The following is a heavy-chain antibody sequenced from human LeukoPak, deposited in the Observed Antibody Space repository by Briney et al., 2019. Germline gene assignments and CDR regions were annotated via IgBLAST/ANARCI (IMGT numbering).Heavy chain of an antibody. V-gene: IGHV4-59*08. D-gene: IGHD3-10*01. CDR1: GGSVNSFY. CDR3: ASRTYYGSGPDY. J-gene: IGHJ4*02. CDR2: FFYRGST. Sequence: SETLSLTCTVSGGSVNSFYWSWIRRPPGKGLEWIGYFFYRGSTNYNPSLKSRVTISADTSKNQFSLKLSSVTAADTAVYYCASRTYYGSGPDYWGQGTLVTVSS.